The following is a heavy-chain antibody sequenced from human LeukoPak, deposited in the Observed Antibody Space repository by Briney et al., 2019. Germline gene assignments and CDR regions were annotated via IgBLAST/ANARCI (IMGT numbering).Heavy chain of an antibody. J-gene: IGHJ6*03. V-gene: IGHV4-59*01. CDR1: GGSISSYY. Sequence: SETLSLTCTVSGGSISSYYWSWIRQPPGKGLEWIGYIYYSGSTNYNPSLKSRVTISVDTSKNQFSLKLSSVTAADTAVYYCARATGYYGSGRNYYYMDVWGKGTTVTISS. D-gene: IGHD3-10*01. CDR3: ARATGYYGSGRNYYYMDV. CDR2: IYYSGST.